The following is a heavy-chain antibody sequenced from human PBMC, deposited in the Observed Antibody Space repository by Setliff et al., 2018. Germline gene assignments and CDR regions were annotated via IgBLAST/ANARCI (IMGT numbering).Heavy chain of an antibody. J-gene: IGHJ4*02. Sequence: GESLKISCVTSGFAFTSYDMTWVRQAPGKGLEWVASITNGGVSADYTDSVKGRFTISRDNSNNTLYLHMSSLRAEDTAVYFCAKDRVRDGVWDFDFWGQGTLVSASS. CDR3: AKDRVRDGVWDFDF. D-gene: IGHD4-17*01. CDR2: ITNGGVSA. V-gene: IGHV3-23*01. CDR1: GFAFTSYD.